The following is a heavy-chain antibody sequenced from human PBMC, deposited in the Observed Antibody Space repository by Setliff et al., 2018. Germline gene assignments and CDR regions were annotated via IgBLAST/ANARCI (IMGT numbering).Heavy chain of an antibody. J-gene: IGHJ4*02. CDR2: IKQGGSEK. V-gene: IGHV3-7*01. CDR3: AREGGEY. CDR1: GFTFSRYW. Sequence: GSLRLSCAASGFTFSRYWMSWVRQAPGKGLEWVVNIKQGGSEKYFVGSAKGRFTISRDNAKNSLYLQMNSLRAEDTAVYYCAREGGEYWGQGTLVTVSS. D-gene: IGHD3-16*01.